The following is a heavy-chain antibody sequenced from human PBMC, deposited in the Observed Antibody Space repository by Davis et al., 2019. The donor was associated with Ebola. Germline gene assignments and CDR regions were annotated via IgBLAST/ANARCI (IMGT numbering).Heavy chain of an antibody. CDR2: ISHSGST. CDR3: ARGDPRRSYSDSSIAFDI. CDR1: GFPISGGYY. Sequence: MPSETLSPTCRVSGFPISGGYYWGWILLAPGKGMEWIGSISHSGSTNYNPSLKSRVTISVDTSKNQFSLKLSSVTAADTAVYYCARGDPRRSYSDSSIAFDIWGQGTMVTVSS. J-gene: IGHJ3*02. V-gene: IGHV4-38-2*02. D-gene: IGHD6-13*01.